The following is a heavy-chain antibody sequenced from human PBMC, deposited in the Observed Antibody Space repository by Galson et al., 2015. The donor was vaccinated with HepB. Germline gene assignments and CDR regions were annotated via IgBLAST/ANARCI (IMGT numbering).Heavy chain of an antibody. CDR2: IGGSGGNT. CDR3: AKSSVTAGGNFHH. J-gene: IGHJ4*02. D-gene: IGHD6-13*01. V-gene: IGHV3-23*01. Sequence: SLRLSCAASGFTFSSHAMSWVRQAPGKGLEWVSIIGGSGGNTYYTDSVKGRFTISRDNSKNTLYLQMNSLRAEDTAVYYCAKSSVTAGGNFHHWGQGTLVTVSS. CDR1: GFTFSSHA.